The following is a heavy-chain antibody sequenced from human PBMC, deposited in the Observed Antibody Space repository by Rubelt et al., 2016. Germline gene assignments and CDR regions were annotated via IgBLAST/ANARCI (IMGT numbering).Heavy chain of an antibody. CDR3: VRDNSRSFDCGSSDCTSWWFDP. V-gene: IGHV3-23*01. J-gene: IGHJ5*02. Sequence: ISDSGGSTYYADSVRGRFTISRDTSKSTLYLQLHSLTAEDTAMYYCVRDNSRSFDCGSSDCTSWWFDPWGQGTLVTVAS. CDR2: ISDSGGST. D-gene: IGHD3-16*01.